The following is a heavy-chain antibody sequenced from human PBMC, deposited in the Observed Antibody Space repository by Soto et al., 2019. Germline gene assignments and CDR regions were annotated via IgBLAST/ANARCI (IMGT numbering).Heavy chain of an antibody. J-gene: IGHJ3*02. CDR2: INPNSGGT. CDR1: GYTFTGYY. Sequence: ASVKVSCKASGYTFTGYYMHWVRQAPGQGLEWMGWINPNSGGTNYAQKFQGWVTMTRDTSISTAYMELSRLRSDDTAVYYCARDRYIYSSSWYAFDIWGQGTMVTVSS. V-gene: IGHV1-2*04. D-gene: IGHD6-13*01. CDR3: ARDRYIYSSSWYAFDI.